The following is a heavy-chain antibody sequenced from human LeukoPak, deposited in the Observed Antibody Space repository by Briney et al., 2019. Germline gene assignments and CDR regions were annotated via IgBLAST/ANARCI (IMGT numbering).Heavy chain of an antibody. CDR2: ISYDGSNK. J-gene: IGHJ3*02. V-gene: IGHV3-30*03. CDR3: AREKGSGSDDAFDI. Sequence: GGSLRLSCAASGFTFKDYWMIWVRQAPGKGLEWVAVISYDGSNKYYADSVKGRFTISRDNAKNSLYLQMNSLRAEDTAVYYCAREKGSGSDDAFDIWGQGTMVTVSS. CDR1: GFTFKDYW. D-gene: IGHD3-3*01.